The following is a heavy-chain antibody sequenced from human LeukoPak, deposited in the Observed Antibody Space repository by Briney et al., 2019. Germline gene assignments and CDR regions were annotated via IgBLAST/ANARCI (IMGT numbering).Heavy chain of an antibody. D-gene: IGHD3-22*01. CDR3: AKDIYYDSTGGLVFDY. CDR1: GFTFSSYA. Sequence: GGSLRLSCAASGFTFSSYAMSWVRQAPGKGLEWVSAISGSGGSTYYADSVKGRFTISRDNSKNTLYLQMNSLRAEDTAVYYCAKDIYYDSTGGLVFDYWGQGTLVTVSS. CDR2: ISGSGGST. V-gene: IGHV3-23*01. J-gene: IGHJ4*02.